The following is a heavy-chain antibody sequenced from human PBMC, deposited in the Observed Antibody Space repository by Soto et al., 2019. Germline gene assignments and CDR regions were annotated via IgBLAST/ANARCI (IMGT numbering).Heavy chain of an antibody. J-gene: IGHJ6*02. CDR1: GFTFSSYA. Sequence: EVQLLESGGDLVQPGGSLRLSCAASGFTFSSYAMSWVRQAPGKGLEWVSGITGGGGGSYYADSVKGRFTISRDNSKDTLVLQMNSLRGEDTAVYYCGEGRTFSSCWDYGLDVWGQGTKVTVSS. V-gene: IGHV3-23*01. D-gene: IGHD6-19*01. CDR2: ITGGGGGS. CDR3: GEGRTFSSCWDYGLDV.